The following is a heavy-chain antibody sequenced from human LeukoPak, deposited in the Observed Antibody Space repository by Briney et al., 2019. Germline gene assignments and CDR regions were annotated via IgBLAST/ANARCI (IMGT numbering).Heavy chain of an antibody. V-gene: IGHV3-23*01. Sequence: GGSLRLSCAASGFTFSRYAMSWDRQAPGKGLEWVSALSGSGGSTYYADSVKGRFTISRDNSKNTLYLQMNSLRAEDTAVYYCAKDHYDISTYVGGDYFDYSGQGTLVTVSS. D-gene: IGHD3-22*01. J-gene: IGHJ4*02. CDR2: LSGSGGST. CDR1: GFTFSRYA. CDR3: AKDHYDISTYVGGDYFDY.